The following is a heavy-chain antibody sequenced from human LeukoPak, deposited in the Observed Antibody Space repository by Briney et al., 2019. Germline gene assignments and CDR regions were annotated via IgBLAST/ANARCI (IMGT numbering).Heavy chain of an antibody. J-gene: IGHJ4*02. Sequence: PGGPLRLSCAASGFTFSSYAMSWVRQAPGKGLEWVSIISGSGGTTYYADSVKGRFTISRDNSKDTLSLQMNSLRAEDTAVYYCAKERSAYSIFDYWGRGTLVTVSS. CDR3: AKERSAYSIFDY. CDR2: ISGSGGTT. D-gene: IGHD3-3*01. CDR1: GFTFSSYA. V-gene: IGHV3-23*01.